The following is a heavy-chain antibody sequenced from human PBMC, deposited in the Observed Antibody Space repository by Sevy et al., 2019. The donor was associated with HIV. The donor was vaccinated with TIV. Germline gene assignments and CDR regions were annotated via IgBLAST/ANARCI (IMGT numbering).Heavy chain of an antibody. CDR3: TTGYCSSTSCHGGYGMDV. Sequence: GGSLRLSCAASGFTFSNAWMSWVRQAPGKGLEWVDRIKSKTDGGTTDYAAPVKGRFTISRDDSKNTLYLQMNSLKTEDTAVYYCTTGYCSSTSCHGGYGMDVWGQGTTVTVSS. J-gene: IGHJ6*02. D-gene: IGHD2-2*01. CDR2: IKSKTDGGTT. V-gene: IGHV3-15*01. CDR1: GFTFSNAW.